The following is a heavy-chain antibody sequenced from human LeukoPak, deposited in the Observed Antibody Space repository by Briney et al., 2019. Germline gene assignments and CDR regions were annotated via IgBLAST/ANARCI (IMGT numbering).Heavy chain of an antibody. V-gene: IGHV3-21*01. CDR1: GFTFSSYS. J-gene: IGHJ4*02. CDR2: ISSSSSYI. Sequence: GGSLRLSCAASGFTFSSYSMNWVRQAPGKGLEWVSSISSSSSYIYYADSVKGRFTISRDNAKNSLYLQMNSLRAEDTAMYYCARDRARAIDHWGQGTLVTVSS. CDR3: ARDRARAIDH.